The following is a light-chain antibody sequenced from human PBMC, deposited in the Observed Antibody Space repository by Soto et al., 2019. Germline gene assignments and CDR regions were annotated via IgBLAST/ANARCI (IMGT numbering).Light chain of an antibody. V-gene: IGKV1-5*03. CDR1: QTISSW. CDR3: QQSYDTPRT. Sequence: DIQMTQSPSTLSGSVGDRVTITCRATQTISSWLAWYQQKPGKAPKLLIYKASTLKSGVPSRFSGCGSGTNFSLTISRLQPEDFATYDCQQSYDTPRTVGLGTKVEIK. J-gene: IGKJ1*01. CDR2: KAS.